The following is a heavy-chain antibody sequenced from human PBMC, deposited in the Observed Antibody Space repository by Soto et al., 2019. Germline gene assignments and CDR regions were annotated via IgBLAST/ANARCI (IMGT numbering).Heavy chain of an antibody. CDR1: GFSFSTHG. CDR2: IVNDGSEQ. Sequence: QVQLVESGGGVVRPGRSLRLSCAATGFSFSTHGMHWVRQAPGKGLEWVAVIVNDGSEQDYSDSVKGRFTISRDNSKNTLYLQMNTWRAEDTAVYYCARDYNYADNGLDRWRQGLLVPVS. CDR3: ARDYNYADNGLDR. V-gene: IGHV3-33*01. J-gene: IGHJ5*02. D-gene: IGHD4-17*01.